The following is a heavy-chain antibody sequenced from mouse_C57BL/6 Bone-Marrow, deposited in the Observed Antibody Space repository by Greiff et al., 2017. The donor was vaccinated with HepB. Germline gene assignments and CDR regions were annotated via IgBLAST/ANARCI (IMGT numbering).Heavy chain of an antibody. D-gene: IGHD1-1*01. V-gene: IGHV1-63*01. Sequence: QVHVKQSGAELVRPGTSVKMSCKASGYTFTNYWIGWAKQRPGHGLEWIGDIYPGGGYTNYNEKFKGKATLTADKSSSTAYMQFSSLTSEDSAIYYCASRSSYWYFDVWGTGTTVTVSS. CDR3: ASRSSYWYFDV. J-gene: IGHJ1*03. CDR1: GYTFTNYW. CDR2: IYPGGGYT.